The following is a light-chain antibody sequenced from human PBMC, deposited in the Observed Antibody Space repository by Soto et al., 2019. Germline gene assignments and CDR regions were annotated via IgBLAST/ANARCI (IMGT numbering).Light chain of an antibody. CDR2: DVS. CDR3: SSYRSGDSVV. CDR1: SSDVGGYNY. J-gene: IGLJ2*01. V-gene: IGLV2-14*01. Sequence: QSVLTQPASVSGSPGQSITISCTGTSSDVGGYNYVSWYQQYPGKAPKLMIYDVSNRPSEVSNRFSGSKSGNTASLTISGVQAEDEADYYCSSYRSGDSVVFGGGTKLTVL.